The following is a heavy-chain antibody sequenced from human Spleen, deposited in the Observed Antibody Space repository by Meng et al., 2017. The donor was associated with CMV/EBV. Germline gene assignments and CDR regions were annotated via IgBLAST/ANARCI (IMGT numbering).Heavy chain of an antibody. CDR1: GFNVRSNY. CDR2: ISYDGSNK. V-gene: IGHV3-30*03. Sequence: GESLKISCAASGFNVRSNYMSWVRQAPGKGLEWVAVISYDGSNKYYADSVKGRFTISRDNSKNTLYLQMNSLRAEDTAVYYCARDLLGIFGVAPYYGMDVWGQGTTVTVSS. D-gene: IGHD3-3*01. CDR3: ARDLLGIFGVAPYYGMDV. J-gene: IGHJ6*02.